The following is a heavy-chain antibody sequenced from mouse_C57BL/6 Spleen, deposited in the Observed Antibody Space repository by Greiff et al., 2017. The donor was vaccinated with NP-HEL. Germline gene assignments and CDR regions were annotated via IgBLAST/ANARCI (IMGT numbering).Heavy chain of an antibody. J-gene: IGHJ4*01. Sequence: EVKLVESGGDLVKPGGSLKLSCAASGFTFSSYGMSWVRQTPDKRLEWVATISSGGSYTYYPDSVKGRFTISRDNAKNTLYLQMSSLKSEDTAMYYCASRGAQATYYYAMDYWGQGTSVTVSS. CDR2: ISSGGSYT. CDR3: ASRGAQATYYYAMDY. CDR1: GFTFSSYG. D-gene: IGHD3-2*02. V-gene: IGHV5-6*02.